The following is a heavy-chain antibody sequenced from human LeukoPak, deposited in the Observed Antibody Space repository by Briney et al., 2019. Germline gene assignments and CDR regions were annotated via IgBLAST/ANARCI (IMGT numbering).Heavy chain of an antibody. CDR1: GGTISSGDYY. D-gene: IGHD4-17*01. J-gene: IGHJ5*02. V-gene: IGHV4-31*03. CDR3: ARGQSTVTTMWFVP. Sequence: SETLSLTCTVSGGTISSGDYYWSWIRQHPGKGLEWIGYIYYSGSTYYNPSLKSRVSISVDTSKSQCSMKLSSVTAADTAVYYCARGQSTVTTMWFVPWGQGTLVTVSS. CDR2: IYYSGST.